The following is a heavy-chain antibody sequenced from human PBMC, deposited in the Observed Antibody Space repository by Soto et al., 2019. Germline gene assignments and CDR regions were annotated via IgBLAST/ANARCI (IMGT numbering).Heavy chain of an antibody. CDR1: GFTFSSYG. D-gene: IGHD5-12*01. CDR3: AKKRDGYNYYYYYGMDA. Sequence: GGSLRLSCAASGFTFSSYGMHWVRQAPGKGLEWVAVISYDGSNKYYADSVKGRFTISRDNSKNTLYLQMNSLRAEYTAVYYCAKKRDGYNYYYYYGMDAWGQGTTVTVSS. V-gene: IGHV3-30*18. J-gene: IGHJ6*02. CDR2: ISYDGSNK.